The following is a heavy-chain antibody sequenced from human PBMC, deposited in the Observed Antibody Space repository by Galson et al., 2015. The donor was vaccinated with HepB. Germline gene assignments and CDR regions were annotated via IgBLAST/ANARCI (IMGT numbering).Heavy chain of an antibody. CDR1: GYTFTSYY. CDR2: INTGNGNT. V-gene: IGHV1-3*04. D-gene: IGHD2-15*01. CDR3: ARVILGYCSGGSWYSTGGGGFDP. J-gene: IGHJ5*02. Sequence: SVKVSCKASGYTFTSYYLHWLRQAPGQSLEWMGWINTGNGNTKYSQKFQGRVTLTRDTSASTAYMELSSLKSEDTAVYYCARVILGYCSGGSWYSTGGGGFDPWGQGTLVTVSS.